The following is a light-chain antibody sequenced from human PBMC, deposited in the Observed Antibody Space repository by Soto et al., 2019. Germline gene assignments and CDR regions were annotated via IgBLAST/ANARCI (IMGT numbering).Light chain of an antibody. V-gene: IGKV3-11*01. J-gene: IGKJ1*01. Sequence: EIVLTQSPATLSLSPGERATLSVRARQSVSSYLAWYQQKPGQAPRLLISDASNRATGIPARFSGSGSGTDFTLTISSLEPEDFAVYYCQQRSSWLWTFGQGTKVDIK. CDR2: DAS. CDR3: QQRSSWLWT. CDR1: QSVSSY.